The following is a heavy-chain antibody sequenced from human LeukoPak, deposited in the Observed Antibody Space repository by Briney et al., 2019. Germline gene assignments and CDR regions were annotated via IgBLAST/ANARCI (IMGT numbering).Heavy chain of an antibody. Sequence: GGSLRLSCAASGLTFSSYAMSWVRQTPGKGLEWASAISGSGGSTYYADSVKGRFTISRDNSKNTLYLQMNSLRAEDTAVYYCAKVESSSSCFDYWGQGTLVTVSS. CDR1: GLTFSSYA. V-gene: IGHV3-23*01. J-gene: IGHJ4*02. CDR2: ISGSGGST. CDR3: AKVESSSSCFDY. D-gene: IGHD6-6*01.